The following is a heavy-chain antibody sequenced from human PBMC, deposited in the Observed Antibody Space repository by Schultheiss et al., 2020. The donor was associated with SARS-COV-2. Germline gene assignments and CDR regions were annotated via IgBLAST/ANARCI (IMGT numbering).Heavy chain of an antibody. CDR1: GFTFSNAW. J-gene: IGHJ4*02. CDR3: ASGSGSYYRPLDY. D-gene: IGHD1-26*01. V-gene: IGHV3-30*03. Sequence: GESLKISCAASGFTFSNAWMSWVRQAPGKGLEWVAVVSYDGSNKYYADSVKGRFTISRDNSKNTLYLQMNSLRAEDTAVYYCASGSGSYYRPLDYWGQGTLVTVSS. CDR2: VSYDGSNK.